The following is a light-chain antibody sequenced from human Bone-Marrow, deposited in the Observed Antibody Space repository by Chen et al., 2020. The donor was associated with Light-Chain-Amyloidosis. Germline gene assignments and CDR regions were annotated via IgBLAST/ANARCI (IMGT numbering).Light chain of an antibody. CDR3: SSYAGSNNLK. Sequence: QSALTQPPSASGSPGQSVTISFTGTSGDVGGYEYVSGYQQHPGKARKLMIYEVTTRPSGVPDRFSGSKSGNMAYLTVSGLQAEDDAVYYCSSYAGSNNLKFGGGTKLTVL. J-gene: IGLJ2*01. CDR1: SGDVGGYEY. CDR2: EVT. V-gene: IGLV2-8*01.